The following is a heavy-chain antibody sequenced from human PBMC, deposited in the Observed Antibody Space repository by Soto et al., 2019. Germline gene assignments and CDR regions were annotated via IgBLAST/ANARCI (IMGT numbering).Heavy chain of an antibody. V-gene: IGHV4-59*01. J-gene: IGHJ4*02. CDR3: ARDLGDYYFDY. CDR2: IYYSGST. D-gene: IGHD2-21*02. CDR1: GGSISSYY. Sequence: PSETLSLTCTVSGGSISSYYWSGIRQPPGKGLEWIGYIYYSGSTNYNPSLKSRVTISVDTSKNQFSLKLSSVTAADTAVYYCARDLGDYYFDYWGQGTLVTVSS.